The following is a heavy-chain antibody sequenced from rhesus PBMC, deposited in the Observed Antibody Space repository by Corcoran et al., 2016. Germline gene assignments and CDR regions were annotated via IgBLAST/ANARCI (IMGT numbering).Heavy chain of an antibody. V-gene: IGHV1S2*01. D-gene: IGHD3-34*01. Sequence: QVQLVQSGAEVKKPGSSVKVSCKASGYTFTDYYMHWVRQALRQGLEWMRWNNHYNGNTKYAQKFQGRVTMSRDTSTSTAYMELSSLRSEDTAVYYCARGGSWGDFRFDVWGAGVLVTVSS. CDR3: ARGGSWGDFRFDV. CDR1: GYTFTDYY. J-gene: IGHJ5-1*01. CDR2: NNHYNGNT.